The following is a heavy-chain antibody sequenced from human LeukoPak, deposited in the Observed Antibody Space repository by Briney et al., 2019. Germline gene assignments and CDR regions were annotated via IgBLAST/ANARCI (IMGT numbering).Heavy chain of an antibody. Sequence: PGGSLRLSCAASGFTFSSYEMNWVRQAPGKWLEWVSVIYSGGFTYYVDSVKGRFTISRDNSKNTLYLQMNSLRAEDTAVYYCAKVAQITMIVVDAFDMWGQGTMVTVSS. D-gene: IGHD3-22*01. CDR2: IYSGGFT. V-gene: IGHV3-53*01. J-gene: IGHJ3*02. CDR3: AKVAQITMIVVDAFDM. CDR1: GFTFSSYE.